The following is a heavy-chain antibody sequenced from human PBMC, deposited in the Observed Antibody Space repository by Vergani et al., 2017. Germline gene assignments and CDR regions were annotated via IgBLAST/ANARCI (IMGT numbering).Heavy chain of an antibody. J-gene: IGHJ4*02. CDR3: ANGDYYDSSGYYQAIDY. D-gene: IGHD3-22*01. CDR2: ISGSGGST. V-gene: IGHV3-23*01. Sequence: EVQLLESGGGLVQPGGSLRLSCAASGFTFSSYAMSWVRQAPGKGLEWVSAISGSGGSTYYADSVKGRFTISRDNSKNTLYLQMNSLRAEDTAVYYCANGDYYDSSGYYQAIDYWGQGTLVTVSS. CDR1: GFTFSSYA.